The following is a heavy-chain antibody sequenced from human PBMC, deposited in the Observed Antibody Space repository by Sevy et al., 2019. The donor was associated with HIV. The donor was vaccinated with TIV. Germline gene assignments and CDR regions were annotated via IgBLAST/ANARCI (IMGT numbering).Heavy chain of an antibody. CDR3: ARNRVRSSGRRLEAFDI. Sequence: SETLSLTCAVSGYSISSSNWWGWIRQPPGKGLEWIGYIYYSGRTYHNPSLKSRVSMSVDTSQNQFSLKLSSVTAVDTAVYYCARNRVRSSGRRLEAFDIWGQGTMVTVSS. CDR2: IYYSGRT. V-gene: IGHV4-28*01. D-gene: IGHD3-22*01. CDR1: GYSISSSNW. J-gene: IGHJ3*02.